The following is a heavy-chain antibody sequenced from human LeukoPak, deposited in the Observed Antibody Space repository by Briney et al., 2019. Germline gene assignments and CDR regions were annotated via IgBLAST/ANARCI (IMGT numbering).Heavy chain of an antibody. CDR2: INTNTGNP. CDR3: AREDGIAVAGTDAFDI. D-gene: IGHD6-19*01. V-gene: IGHV7-4-1*01. Sequence: ASVKVSCKASGYTFTSYAMNWVRQAPGQGLEWMGWINTNTGNPTYAQGFTGRFVFSLDTSVSTAYRQICSLKAEDTAVYYCAREDGIAVAGTDAFDIWGQGTMVTVSS. J-gene: IGHJ3*02. CDR1: GYTFTSYA.